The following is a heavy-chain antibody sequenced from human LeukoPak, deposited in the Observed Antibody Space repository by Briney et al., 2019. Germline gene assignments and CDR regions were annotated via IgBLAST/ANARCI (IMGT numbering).Heavy chain of an antibody. J-gene: IGHJ4*02. CDR3: ARDRGYSYGYFDY. CDR1: GGSISNSS. CDR2: IYSGGST. Sequence: ETLSLTCTVSGGSISNSSFFWGYIRQSPGKGLEWVSVIYSGGSTYYADSVKGRFTISRDNSKNTLYLQMNSLRAEDTAVYYCARDRGYSYGYFDYWGQGTLVTVSS. D-gene: IGHD5-18*01. V-gene: IGHV3-66*01.